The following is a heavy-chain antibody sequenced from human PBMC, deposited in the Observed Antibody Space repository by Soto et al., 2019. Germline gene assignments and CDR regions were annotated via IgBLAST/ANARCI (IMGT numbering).Heavy chain of an antibody. CDR3: ATSYGSGYRAFDY. J-gene: IGHJ4*02. V-gene: IGHV1-69*13. CDR2: IIPIFGTA. D-gene: IGHD3-10*01. CDR1: GGTFSSYA. Sequence: SVKVSCKASGGTFSSYAISWVRQAPGQGLEWMGGIIPIFGTANYAQKFQGRVTITADESTSTAYMELRSLRSEDTALYYCATSYGSGYRAFDYWGQGALVTVSS.